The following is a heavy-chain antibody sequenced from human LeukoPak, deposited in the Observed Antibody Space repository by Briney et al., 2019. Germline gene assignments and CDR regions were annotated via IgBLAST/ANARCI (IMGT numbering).Heavy chain of an antibody. V-gene: IGHV3-43*01. Sequence: GGSLRLSCAASGFTFDDYTMHWVRQAPGKGLEWVSLISWDGGSTYYADSVEGRFTISRDNAKNSLYLQMNGLRAEDTALYYCASGYGGADAFDIWGQGTMVTVSS. CDR3: ASGYGGADAFDI. D-gene: IGHD4-23*01. CDR2: ISWDGGST. J-gene: IGHJ3*02. CDR1: GFTFDDYT.